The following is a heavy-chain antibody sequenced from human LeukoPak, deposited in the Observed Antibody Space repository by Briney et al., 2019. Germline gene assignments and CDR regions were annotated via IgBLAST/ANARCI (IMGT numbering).Heavy chain of an antibody. Sequence: PGGSLRLSYAASGFTFSSYGMHWVRQAPGKGPEWVAFIRYDGSNKYYADSVKGRFTISRDNSKNTLYLQMNSLRAEDTAVYYCAKAPRNRCIYDFCPFYYMDVWGKGTTVTVSS. J-gene: IGHJ6*03. CDR3: AKAPRNRCIYDFCPFYYMDV. V-gene: IGHV3-30*02. D-gene: IGHD3-3*01. CDR1: GFTFSSYG. CDR2: IRYDGSNK.